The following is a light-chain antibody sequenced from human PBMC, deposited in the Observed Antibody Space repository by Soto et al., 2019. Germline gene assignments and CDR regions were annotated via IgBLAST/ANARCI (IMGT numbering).Light chain of an antibody. Sequence: EIVLTQSPGILSLSPGERATLSCRASQRVSNDFLAWYQQKPGQAPRLLIYGASTRATDVPDRFSGSGSGADFTLPISILEPEDFALYYCQQYGSSPPRTFGQGTKVE. CDR3: QQYGSSPPRT. CDR1: QRVSNDF. J-gene: IGKJ1*01. V-gene: IGKV3-20*01. CDR2: GAS.